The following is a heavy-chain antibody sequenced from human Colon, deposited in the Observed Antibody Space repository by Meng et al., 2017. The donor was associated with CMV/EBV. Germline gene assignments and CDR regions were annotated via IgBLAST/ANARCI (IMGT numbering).Heavy chain of an antibody. CDR3: VRENGPDASRGNRFDP. CDR1: GFTFDDYA. D-gene: IGHD1-14*01. Sequence: GGSLRLSCAASGFTFDDYAMHWVRQAPGKGLEWVSSITWNSGRTGYVDSVEGRFTISRDNAKNTLYLQMNTLRAEDTAVYYCVRENGPDASRGNRFDPWGQGTLVTVSS. CDR2: ITWNSGRT. J-gene: IGHJ5*02. V-gene: IGHV3-9*01.